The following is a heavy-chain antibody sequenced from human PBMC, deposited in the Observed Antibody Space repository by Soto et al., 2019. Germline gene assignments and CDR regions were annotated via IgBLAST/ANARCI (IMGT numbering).Heavy chain of an antibody. CDR1: GGSISSSSYY. V-gene: IGHV4-39*01. D-gene: IGHD3-10*01. CDR3: ARHAAYYYGSVQNPFDP. CDR2: IYYSGST. Sequence: QLQLQESGPGLVKPSETLSLTCTVSGGSISSSSYYWGWIRQPPGKGLEWIGSIYYSGSTYYNPSIRSRVTISVETSKNQFSLKLSSVTAADTAVYYCARHAAYYYGSVQNPFDPWGQGTLVTVSS. J-gene: IGHJ5*02.